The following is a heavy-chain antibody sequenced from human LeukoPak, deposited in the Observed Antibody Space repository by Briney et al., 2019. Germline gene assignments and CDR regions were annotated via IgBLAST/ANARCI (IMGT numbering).Heavy chain of an antibody. CDR1: GGSISSGDYY. Sequence: SETLSLTCTVSGGSISSGDYYWSWIRQPPGKGLEWIGYIYYSGSTYYNPSLKSRVTISVDTSKNQFSLKLSSVTAADTAVYYCARGRLYYDSSGYYPNFDDWGQGTLVTVSS. CDR2: IYYSGST. J-gene: IGHJ4*02. D-gene: IGHD3-22*01. CDR3: ARGRLYYDSSGYYPNFDD. V-gene: IGHV4-30-4*08.